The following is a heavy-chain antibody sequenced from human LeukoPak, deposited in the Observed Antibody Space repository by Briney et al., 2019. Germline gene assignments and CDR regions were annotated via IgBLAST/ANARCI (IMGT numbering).Heavy chain of an antibody. D-gene: IGHD6-13*01. CDR3: AKESSSWTKAPGYFDL. V-gene: IGHV3-66*02. CDR1: GFTVSSND. CDR2: IYTGGGT. J-gene: IGHJ2*01. Sequence: GGSLRLSCAASGFTVSSNDMSWVRQAPGKGLEWVSVIYTGGGTYYADSVKGRFTISRDNSKNTLYLQMNSLRAEDTAVYYCAKESSSWTKAPGYFDLWGRGTLVTVSS.